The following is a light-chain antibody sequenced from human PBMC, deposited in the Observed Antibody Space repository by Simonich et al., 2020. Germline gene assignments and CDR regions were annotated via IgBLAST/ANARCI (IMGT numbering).Light chain of an antibody. CDR1: SSNIGSNY. Sequence: QSVLTQPPSASGTPGQRVPISCSGSSSNIGSNYVYWYQQLPGTAPKLLIDRNNQRPSGGPDRFSGSKSGTSASLAISGLRSEDEADYYCAAWDDSLSGVVFGGGTKLTVL. J-gene: IGLJ2*01. CDR2: RNN. CDR3: AAWDDSLSGVV. V-gene: IGLV1-47*01.